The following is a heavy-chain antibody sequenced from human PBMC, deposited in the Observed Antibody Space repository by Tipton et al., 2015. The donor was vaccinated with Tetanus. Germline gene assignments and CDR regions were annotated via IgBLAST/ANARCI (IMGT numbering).Heavy chain of an antibody. Sequence: TLSLTCNVSGGSLSSRYWSWIRQTAGKRLEWIGRIYISGSTDYNPSLKTRVSMSVGTSKNQFSLKLSSVTASDTAVYHCARDLSGFLFDAFDLWGQGIMVTVSS. D-gene: IGHD3-22*01. CDR3: ARDLSGFLFDAFDL. J-gene: IGHJ3*01. CDR2: IYISGST. V-gene: IGHV4-4*07. CDR1: GGSLSSRY.